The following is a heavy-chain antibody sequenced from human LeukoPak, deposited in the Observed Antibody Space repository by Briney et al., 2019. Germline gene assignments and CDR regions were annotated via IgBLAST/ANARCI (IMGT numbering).Heavy chain of an antibody. CDR3: ARLGSIVVVGLYCFDY. CDR1: GGSISSGGYY. J-gene: IGHJ4*02. V-gene: IGHV4-31*03. D-gene: IGHD2-15*01. CDR2: IYYSGST. Sequence: PSETLSLTCTVSGGSISSGGYYWSWIRQHPGKGLEWIGYIYYSGSTYYNPSLKSRVTISVDTSKNQFSLKLSSVTAADTAVYYCARLGSIVVVGLYCFDYWGQGTLVTVSS.